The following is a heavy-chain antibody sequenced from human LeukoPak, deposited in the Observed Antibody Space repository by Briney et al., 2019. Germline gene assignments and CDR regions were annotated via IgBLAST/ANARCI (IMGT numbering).Heavy chain of an antibody. V-gene: IGHV1-2*02. CDR3: ARLYYDSSGYYYDWFDP. J-gene: IGHJ5*02. CDR2: INPKSGGT. D-gene: IGHD3-22*01. Sequence: ASVKVSCKASGYTFTSYYMHWVRQAPGRGLEWMGIINPKSGGTNYAQKFQGRVTMTRDTSISTAYMELSRLRSDDTAVYYCARLYYDSSGYYYDWFDPWGQGTLVTVSS. CDR1: GYTFTSYY.